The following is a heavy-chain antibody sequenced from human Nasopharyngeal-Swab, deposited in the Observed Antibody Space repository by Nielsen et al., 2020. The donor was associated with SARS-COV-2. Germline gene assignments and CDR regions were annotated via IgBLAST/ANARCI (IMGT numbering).Heavy chain of an antibody. CDR2: ISPSGGIT. CDR3: ARRGKGGPFTAHSFDY. J-gene: IGHJ4*02. V-gene: IGHV1-2*06. D-gene: IGHD2/OR15-2a*01. Sequence: WVRQAPGQGLEWMGRISPSGGITKYAQKFQGRITLTRDTSVSTAYMDLRRLRSDDMAVYFCARRGKGGPFTAHSFDYWGQGTLVTVSS.